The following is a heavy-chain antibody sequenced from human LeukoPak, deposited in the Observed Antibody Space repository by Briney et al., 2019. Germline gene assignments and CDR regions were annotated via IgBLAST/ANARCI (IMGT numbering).Heavy chain of an antibody. CDR1: GFTFSGSA. CDR3: TRPAVGAVAGRDV. J-gene: IGHJ6*04. D-gene: IGHD6-19*01. Sequence: GGSLRLSCAASGFTFSGSAMHWVRQASGKGLEWVGRIRSKANSYATAYAASVKGRFTISRDDSKNTAYLQMNSLKTEDTAVYYCTRPAVGAVAGRDVWGKGTTVTVSS. V-gene: IGHV3-73*01. CDR2: IRSKANSYAT.